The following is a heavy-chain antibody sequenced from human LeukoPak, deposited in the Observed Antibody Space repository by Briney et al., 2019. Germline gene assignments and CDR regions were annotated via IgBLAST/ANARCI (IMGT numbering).Heavy chain of an antibody. V-gene: IGHV3-48*03. CDR3: ARVRVVAATDDYYFDY. D-gene: IGHD2-15*01. CDR1: GFTFSSYE. CDR2: ISSSGSTI. J-gene: IGHJ4*02. Sequence: GGSLRLSCAASGFTFSSYEMNWVRQAPGKGLEWVSYISSSGSTIYYADSVKGRFTISRDNAKNSLYLQMNSLRAEGTAVYYCARVRVVAATDDYYFDYWGQGTLVTVSS.